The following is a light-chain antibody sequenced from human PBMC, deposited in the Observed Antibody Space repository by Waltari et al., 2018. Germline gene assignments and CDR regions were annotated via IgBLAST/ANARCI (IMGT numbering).Light chain of an antibody. CDR1: ETIGTY. Sequence: VLTQSPATLSLSPGERATLSCRASETIGTYLAWYQQKPGQAPRLLIYDAFNRATGIPARFSGSGSGTDFTLTISSLEPGDSAVYYCQQRSDRPPVSFGQGTKLEIK. CDR2: DAF. V-gene: IGKV3-11*01. CDR3: QQRSDRPPVS. J-gene: IGKJ2*03.